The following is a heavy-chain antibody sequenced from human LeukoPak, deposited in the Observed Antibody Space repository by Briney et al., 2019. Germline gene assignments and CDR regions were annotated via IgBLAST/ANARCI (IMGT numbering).Heavy chain of an antibody. Sequence: GESLKISCKGSGYNFNTFWIGWVRQVSGKGLEWMGIIYPGDSDTRYSPSFQGQVSISADKSINTAFLQWTSLQASDTAVYYCARIRREFYQRTGPFDYWGQGTLVTVSS. CDR3: ARIRREFYQRTGPFDY. J-gene: IGHJ4*02. V-gene: IGHV5-51*01. CDR2: IYPGDSDT. D-gene: IGHD3-10*01. CDR1: GYNFNTFW.